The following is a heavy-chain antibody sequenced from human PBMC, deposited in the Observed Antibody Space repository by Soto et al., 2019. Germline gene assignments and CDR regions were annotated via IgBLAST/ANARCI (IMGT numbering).Heavy chain of an antibody. CDR2: INPNSGGT. CDR1: GYTFTGYY. J-gene: IGHJ6*02. Sequence: ASVKVSCKASGYTFTGYYMHWVRQAPGQGLEWMGWINPNSGGTNYAQKFQGWVTITADESTSTAYMELSSLRSEDTAVYYCARVYCTNGVCYNGYYYYGMDVWGQGTTVTVSS. CDR3: ARVYCTNGVCYNGYYYYGMDV. V-gene: IGHV1-2*04. D-gene: IGHD2-8*01.